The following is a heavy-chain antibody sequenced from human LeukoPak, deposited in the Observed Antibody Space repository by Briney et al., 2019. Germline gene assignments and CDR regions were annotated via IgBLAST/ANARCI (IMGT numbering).Heavy chain of an antibody. CDR1: GGSISSSSYY. Sequence: SETLSLTCTVSGGSISSSSYYWGWIRQPPGKGLEWIGSIYHSGCTYYNPSLKSRVTISVDTSKNQFSLKLSSVTAADTAVYYCASSPSYSVSSFDYWGQGTLVTVSS. CDR2: IYHSGCT. D-gene: IGHD2-21*01. J-gene: IGHJ4*02. CDR3: ASSPSYSVSSFDY. V-gene: IGHV4-39*07.